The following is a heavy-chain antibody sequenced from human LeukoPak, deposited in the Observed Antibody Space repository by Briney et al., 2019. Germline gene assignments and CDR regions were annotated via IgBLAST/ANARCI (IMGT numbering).Heavy chain of an antibody. Sequence: PGGSLRLSCAASGFTFSNYAMHWVRQAPGKGLEWVGVIFFDGTTKYYADSVKGRFTISRDNSKNTLYLQMNSLRAEDTAVYYCAKDRNYYDSSGYYFPLEYFQHWGQGTLVTVSS. CDR2: IFFDGTTK. CDR1: GFTFSNYA. D-gene: IGHD3-22*01. CDR3: AKDRNYYDSSGYYFPLEYFQH. V-gene: IGHV3-30*04. J-gene: IGHJ1*01.